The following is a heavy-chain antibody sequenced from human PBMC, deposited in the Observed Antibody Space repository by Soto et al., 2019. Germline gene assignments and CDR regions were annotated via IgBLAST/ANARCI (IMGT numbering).Heavy chain of an antibody. CDR1: GFTFSHYA. Sequence: EVQLLESGGDLVQPGGSLRLSCAASGFTFSHYAMSWVRQAPGKGLEWVSTIAADGGSTYYGNSVKGRFSISRDNSKNTLFLQLNSLRAEDTAVYYCARKYHFGSGSYLYYFAYWGQGGLVTVSS. D-gene: IGHD3-10*01. V-gene: IGHV3-23*01. CDR3: ARKYHFGSGSYLYYFAY. CDR2: IAADGGST. J-gene: IGHJ4*02.